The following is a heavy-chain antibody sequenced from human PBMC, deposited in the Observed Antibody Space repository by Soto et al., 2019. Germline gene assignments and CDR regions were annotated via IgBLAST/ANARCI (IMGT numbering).Heavy chain of an antibody. V-gene: IGHV3-23*01. CDR1: GFSFGSYA. CDR3: ERWSYLDY. CDR2: ISGSDGKT. J-gene: IGHJ4*02. Sequence: PGGSLLLSCASSGFSFGSYALTWVRQAPGKGLEWVSPISGSDGKTFYADAVKGRFSISRDTSQNTLYLQMNSLRADDTAIYYCERWSYLDYWGQGTRVTVSS. D-gene: IGHD3-3*01.